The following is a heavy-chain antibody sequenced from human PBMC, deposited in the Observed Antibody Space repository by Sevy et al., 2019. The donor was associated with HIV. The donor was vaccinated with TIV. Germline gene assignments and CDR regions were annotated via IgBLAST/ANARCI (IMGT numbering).Heavy chain of an antibody. CDR3: ARGEWGGVNY. V-gene: IGHV3-48*03. CDR2: ISSSGSTI. J-gene: IGHJ4*02. D-gene: IGHD3-16*01. CDR1: GFTFSTYE. Sequence: GGSLRLSCAASGFTFSTYEMNWVRQAPGKGLEWVSYISSSGSTIYYADSVKGRFTISRANAKNSLYLQMNSLRAEDTAVYYWARGEWGGVNYWGQGTLVTVSS.